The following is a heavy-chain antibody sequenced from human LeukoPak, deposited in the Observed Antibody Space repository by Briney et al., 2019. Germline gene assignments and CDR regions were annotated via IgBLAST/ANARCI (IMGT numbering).Heavy chain of an antibody. J-gene: IGHJ5*02. CDR2: ISGSGGST. CDR1: GFTFSSYA. V-gene: IGHV3-23*01. CDR3: AKDLGMGGGSCFHH. D-gene: IGHD2-15*01. Sequence: GGSLRLSRAASGFTFSSYAMSWVRQAPGKGLEWVSAISGSGGSTYYAGSVKGGFTISRDNSRNTLYLQMNSLRVEDTAVYYCAKDLGMGGGSCFHHWGQGILVTVSS.